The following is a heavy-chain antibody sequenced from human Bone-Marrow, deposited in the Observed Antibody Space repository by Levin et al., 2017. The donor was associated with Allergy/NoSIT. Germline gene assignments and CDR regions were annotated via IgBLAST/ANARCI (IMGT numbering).Heavy chain of an antibody. D-gene: IGHD4-17*01. Sequence: PSETLSLTCTVSGASISSGAYSWSWIRQLPGKGLEYLGNIYYVGSPDYNPSLKSRLSISIDTSNNQFSLKLTSVTAADTAVYYCARLGGDYDSGDWFDPWGQGTLVTVSS. J-gene: IGHJ5*02. CDR1: GASISSGAYS. V-gene: IGHV4-31*03. CDR2: IYYVGSP. CDR3: ARLGGDYDSGDWFDP.